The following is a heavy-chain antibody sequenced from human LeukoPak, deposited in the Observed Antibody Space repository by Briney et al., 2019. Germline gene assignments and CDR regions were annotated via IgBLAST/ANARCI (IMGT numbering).Heavy chain of an antibody. CDR2: IWHDGTYK. CDR3: AREIDPGYSSGYWDY. J-gene: IGHJ4*02. V-gene: IGHV3-33*01. CDR1: GFTFISYG. D-gene: IGHD5-18*01. Sequence: GGSLRLSCAASGFTFISYGMHWVRQAPGKGLEWVAVIWHDGTYKFYADSVKGRFTISRDNSKNTLYLQMGSLRAEDTAVYFCAREIDPGYSSGYWDYWGRGTLVTVSS.